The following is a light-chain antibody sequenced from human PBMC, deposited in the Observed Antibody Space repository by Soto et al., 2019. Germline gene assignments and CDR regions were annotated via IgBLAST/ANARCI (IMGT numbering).Light chain of an antibody. Sequence: QSVLARPPSASGSPGQSVTISCTGSGSDIGAYNFVSWYQQHPGKAPKLMIFGVTERPSGVPDRFSGSKSGNTASLTVSGLQADDEAVYYCYSYAGRNIWVFGGGTKLTVL. CDR3: YSYAGRNIWV. CDR2: GVT. CDR1: GSDIGAYNF. V-gene: IGLV2-8*01. J-gene: IGLJ3*02.